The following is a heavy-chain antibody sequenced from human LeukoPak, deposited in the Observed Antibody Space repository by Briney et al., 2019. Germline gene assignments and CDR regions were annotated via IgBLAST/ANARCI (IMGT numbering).Heavy chain of an antibody. CDR1: GYTFTNYG. V-gene: IGHV1-18*04. J-gene: IGHJ4*02. D-gene: IGHD5-12*01. CDR3: ARDLRSGSFPPPFDY. Sequence: ASVKVSCKASGYTFTNYGISWVRQTPGQGLEWMGWISVYNGNTNYAENLQGRVTVTTDTSTNTAYMELRSLRSDDTAVYYCARDLRSGSFPPPFDYWGQGTLVTVSS. CDR2: ISVYNGNT.